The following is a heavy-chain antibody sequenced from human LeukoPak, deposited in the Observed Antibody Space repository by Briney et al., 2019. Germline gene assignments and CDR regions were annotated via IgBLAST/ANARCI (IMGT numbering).Heavy chain of an antibody. CDR3: ARDIQWLCFDY. J-gene: IGHJ4*02. Sequence: PGTPSLTCAVSGGSISSSNWWSWVRQPPGKGLEWIGEIYHSGSTNYNPSLKSRVTISEDKSKNQFSLKLSSVTAADTAVYYCARDIQWLCFDYWGQGTLVTVSS. CDR1: GGSISSSNW. V-gene: IGHV4-4*03. D-gene: IGHD6-19*01. CDR2: IYHSGST.